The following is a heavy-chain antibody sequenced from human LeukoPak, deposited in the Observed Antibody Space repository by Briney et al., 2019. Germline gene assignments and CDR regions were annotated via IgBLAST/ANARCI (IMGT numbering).Heavy chain of an antibody. CDR2: ISSTGSTI. CDR1: GFTFSDYY. J-gene: IGHJ4*02. D-gene: IGHD2-15*01. V-gene: IGHV3-11*04. CDR3: ARWPHISCSGGSCYPMAFDI. Sequence: PGGSLRLYCAASGFTFSDYYMSWIRQAPGKGLEWVSYISSTGSTIYYADSVKGRFTISRDNAKNSLYLQMNSLRAEDTAVYYCARWPHISCSGGSCYPMAFDIWGQGTLVTVSS.